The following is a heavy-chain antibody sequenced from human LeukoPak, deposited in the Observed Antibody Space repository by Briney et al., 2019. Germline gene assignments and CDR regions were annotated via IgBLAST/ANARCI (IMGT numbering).Heavy chain of an antibody. V-gene: IGHV4-39*07. CDR1: GGSISSSSHF. Sequence: SETLSLTCTVSGGSISSSSHFWGWIRQPPGKGLEWIGTIYYSGSTYYNPSLKSRVTISVDTSKNQFSLKLSSVTAADTAVYYCARAFGYSYGYVDYWGQGTLVTVSS. D-gene: IGHD5-18*01. CDR3: ARAFGYSYGYVDY. CDR2: IYYSGST. J-gene: IGHJ4*02.